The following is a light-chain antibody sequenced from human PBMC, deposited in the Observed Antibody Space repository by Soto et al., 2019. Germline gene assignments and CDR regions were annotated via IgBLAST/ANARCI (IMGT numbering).Light chain of an antibody. V-gene: IGLV2-14*03. Sequence: QSALTQPASVSGSPGQSITISCAGTSSDIGGSNYVSWYQQHPGKAPKLMIYGVSNRPSGVPNRFSGAKSVNTASRTISGLQAEDDADYFCYSSRSSSSTFYVFGTGTKLTVL. CDR3: YSSRSSSSTFYV. J-gene: IGLJ1*01. CDR1: SSDIGGSNY. CDR2: GVS.